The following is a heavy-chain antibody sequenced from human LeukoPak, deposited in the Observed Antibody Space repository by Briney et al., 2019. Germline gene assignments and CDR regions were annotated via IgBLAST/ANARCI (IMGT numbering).Heavy chain of an antibody. CDR2: IYSSGST. J-gene: IGHJ5*02. V-gene: IGHV4-59*12. CDR1: GGSISGYY. CDR3: ARDAMVRGKGYNWFDP. Sequence: SETLSLTCSVTGGSISGYYWSWIRQPPGQTLEWIGYIYSSGSTNYNPSLQSRVTMSVDTSKNQFSLKLSSVTAADTAVYYCARDAMVRGKGYNWFDPWGQGTLVTVSS. D-gene: IGHD3-10*01.